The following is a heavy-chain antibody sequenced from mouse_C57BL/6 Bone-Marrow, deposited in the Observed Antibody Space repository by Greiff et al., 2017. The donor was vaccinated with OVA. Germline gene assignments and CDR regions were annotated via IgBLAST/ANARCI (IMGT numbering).Heavy chain of an antibody. J-gene: IGHJ3*01. CDR2: IYPGSGST. D-gene: IGHD2-4*01. V-gene: IGHV1-55*01. CDR1: GYTFTSYW. Sequence: QVQLQQPGAELVKPGASVKMSCKASGYTFTSYWITWVKPRPGQGLEWIGDIYPGSGSTNYNEKFKSKATLTVDTSSSTAYMQLSSLTSEDSAVYYCARYDYDEGALWFAYWGQGTLVTVSA. CDR3: ARYDYDEGALWFAY.